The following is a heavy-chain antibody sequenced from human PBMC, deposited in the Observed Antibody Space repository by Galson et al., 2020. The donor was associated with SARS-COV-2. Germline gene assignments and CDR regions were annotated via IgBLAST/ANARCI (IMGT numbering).Heavy chain of an antibody. D-gene: IGHD1-7*01. CDR1: GYSISSGYY. Sequence: SETLSLTCTVSGYSISSGYYWGWIRQPPGKGLEWIGSIYHSGSTYYNPSLKSRVTISVDTSKNQFSLKLSSVTAADTAVYYCARVGWNYRYFDYWGQGTLVTVSS. V-gene: IGHV4-38-2*02. CDR2: IYHSGST. CDR3: ARVGWNYRYFDY. J-gene: IGHJ4*02.